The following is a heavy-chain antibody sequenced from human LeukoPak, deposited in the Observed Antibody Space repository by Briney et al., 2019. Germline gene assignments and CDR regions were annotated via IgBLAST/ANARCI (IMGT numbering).Heavy chain of an antibody. V-gene: IGHV3-7*01. J-gene: IGHJ6*03. Sequence: PGGSLRLSFAASGFTFSSYWMSLVREAPGKGLEGVANIKQDGSEKYYVDSVKGRFTIYRDNAKNSLYLQMNSLRAEDTAVYYCEREDCSGGSCYSIYYYYYMDVWGKGTTVTVSS. D-gene: IGHD2-15*01. CDR2: IKQDGSEK. CDR1: GFTFSSYW. CDR3: EREDCSGGSCYSIYYYYYMDV.